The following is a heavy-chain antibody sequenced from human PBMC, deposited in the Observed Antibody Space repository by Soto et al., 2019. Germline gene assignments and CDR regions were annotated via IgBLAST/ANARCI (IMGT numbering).Heavy chain of an antibody. Sequence: PGESLKISCKGSGYSFTSYWIGWVRQMPGKGLEWMGIIYPGDSDTRYSPSFQGQVTISADKSISTAYLQWSSLKASDTAMYYCARQDPFVVVTAIPHDAFEIWGQGTRVTVSS. D-gene: IGHD2-21*02. CDR2: IYPGDSDT. CDR3: ARQDPFVVVTAIPHDAFEI. CDR1: GYSFTSYW. J-gene: IGHJ3*02. V-gene: IGHV5-51*01.